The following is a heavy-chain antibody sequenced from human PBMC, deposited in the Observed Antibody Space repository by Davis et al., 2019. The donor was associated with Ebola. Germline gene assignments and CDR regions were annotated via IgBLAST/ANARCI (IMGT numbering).Heavy chain of an antibody. D-gene: IGHD3-9*01. CDR2: INPSGGST. CDR1: GYTFTGYY. V-gene: IGHV1-46*01. Sequence: AASVKVSCKASGYTFTGYYIHWVRQAPGQGLEWMGIINPSGGSTSYAQKFQGRVTMTRDTSASTAYMELSRLRSDDTAVYYCAREIITIFVYGMDVWGKGTTVTVS. CDR3: AREIITIFVYGMDV. J-gene: IGHJ6*04.